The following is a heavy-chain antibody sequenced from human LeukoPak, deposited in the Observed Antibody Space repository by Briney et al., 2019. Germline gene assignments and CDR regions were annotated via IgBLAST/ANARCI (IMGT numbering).Heavy chain of an antibody. CDR2: ISSSADST. D-gene: IGHD4-23*01. CDR1: GFTFSIYA. V-gene: IGHV3-23*01. Sequence: PGGSLRLSCEASGFTFSIYAMSWVRQAPGKGLAWASVISSSADSTYYADSVKGRFTISRDNSKNTLYLQMNNLRAEDTAVYYCAKPLEKYTYGGNFDYWGQGILVTVSS. J-gene: IGHJ4*02. CDR3: AKPLEKYTYGGNFDY.